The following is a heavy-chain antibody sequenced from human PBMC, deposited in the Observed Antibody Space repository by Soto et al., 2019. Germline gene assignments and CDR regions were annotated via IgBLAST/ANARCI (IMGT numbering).Heavy chain of an antibody. CDR1: GGSIRSSSYY. V-gene: IGHV4-39*01. J-gene: IGHJ4*02. CDR2: IYYSGNT. Sequence: QLQLQESGPGLVKPSETLSLTCTVSGGSIRSSSYYWGWIRQSPGRGLEWIGNIYYSGNTYYNSSLKSRVTISMDTSKNQFSLKLSSVTAADTAVYYCATLPDWGSGSNWGQGTLVTVSS. D-gene: IGHD3-10*01. CDR3: ATLPDWGSGSN.